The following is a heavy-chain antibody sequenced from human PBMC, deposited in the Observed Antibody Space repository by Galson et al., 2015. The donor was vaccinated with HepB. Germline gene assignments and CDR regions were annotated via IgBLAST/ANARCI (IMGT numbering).Heavy chain of an antibody. CDR2: INGDGSST. J-gene: IGHJ3*02. Sequence: SLRLSCAASGFTFRSYWMHWVRQAPGEGLVWVSRINGDGSSTTYADSVKGRFTISRDNAKNTLYLQMNTLRAEDTAVYYCARGYCSSASCPPRAFDIWGQGTMVTVSS. CDR1: GFTFRSYW. V-gene: IGHV3-74*01. CDR3: ARGYCSSASCPPRAFDI. D-gene: IGHD2-2*01.